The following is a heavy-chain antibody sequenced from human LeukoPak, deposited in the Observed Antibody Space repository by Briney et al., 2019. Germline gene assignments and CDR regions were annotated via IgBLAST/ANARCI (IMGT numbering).Heavy chain of an antibody. CDR1: GFTFSSYA. CDR3: AKTMVQGVIKGGLDP. CDR2: ISGSSGST. Sequence: GGSLRLSCAASGFTFSSYAMSWVRQAPGKGLEWVSAISGSSGSTYYADSVKGRFTISRDNSKNTLYLQMNSLRAEDTAVYYCAKTMVQGVIKGGLDPWGQGTLVTVSS. D-gene: IGHD3-10*01. J-gene: IGHJ5*02. V-gene: IGHV3-23*01.